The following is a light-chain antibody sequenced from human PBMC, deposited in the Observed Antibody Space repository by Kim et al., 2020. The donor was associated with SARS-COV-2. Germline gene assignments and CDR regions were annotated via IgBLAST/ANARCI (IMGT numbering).Light chain of an antibody. CDR3: NSRDSNDNVV. Sequence: AFGQTVRITCKGDSLRSYYATWYQQKPGQAPRLVIYGKNNRPSGIPDRFSGSSSGNTASLTITGTQAGDEADYYCNSRDSNDNVVFGGGTQLTVL. CDR2: GKN. J-gene: IGLJ2*01. CDR1: SLRSYY. V-gene: IGLV3-19*01.